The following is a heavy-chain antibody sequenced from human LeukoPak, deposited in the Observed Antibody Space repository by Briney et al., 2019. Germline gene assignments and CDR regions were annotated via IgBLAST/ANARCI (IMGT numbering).Heavy chain of an antibody. D-gene: IGHD6-13*01. CDR2: IIPIFGTA. CDR3: ARGGPGYSSSWYPVAFDI. V-gene: IGHV1-69*05. J-gene: IGHJ3*02. CDR1: GGTFSSYA. Sequence: GASVKVSCKASGGTFSSYAISWVRQAPGQGLEWMGRIIPIFGTANYAQKFQGRVTITTDEPTSTAYMELSSLRSEDTAVYYCARGGPGYSSSWYPVAFDIWGQGTMVTVSS.